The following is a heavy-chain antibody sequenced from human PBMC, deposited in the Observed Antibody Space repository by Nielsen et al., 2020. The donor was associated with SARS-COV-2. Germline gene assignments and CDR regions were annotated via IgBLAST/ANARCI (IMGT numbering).Heavy chain of an antibody. J-gene: IGHJ4*02. CDR1: GYTFTAYA. CDR2: INSDSGNT. CDR3: ARSRGCSATSCFFDY. V-gene: IGHV1-3*04. Sequence: VKVSCKASGYTFTAYAIHWVCQDPGQRLEWMGWINSDSGNTKYSQKFRGRVTITRDTSASTAYMELSGLSSEDTAVYYCARSRGCSATSCFFDYWGQGALVTVSS. D-gene: IGHD2-2*01.